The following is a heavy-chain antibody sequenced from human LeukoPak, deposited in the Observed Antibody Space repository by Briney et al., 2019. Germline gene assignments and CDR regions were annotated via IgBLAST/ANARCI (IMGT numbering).Heavy chain of an antibody. V-gene: IGHV4-59*12. CDR1: GFTFSSYG. Sequence: PGGSLRLSCAASGFTFSSYGMHWVRQAPGQGLEWIGIIYYSGSTYYNPSLKSRLTLSVDTSKNEFSLKLSSVTAADTAVYYCARDIIVIAAGIRGEAFDIWGQGTMVTVSS. D-gene: IGHD6-13*01. J-gene: IGHJ3*02. CDR3: ARDIIVIAAGIRGEAFDI. CDR2: IYYSGST.